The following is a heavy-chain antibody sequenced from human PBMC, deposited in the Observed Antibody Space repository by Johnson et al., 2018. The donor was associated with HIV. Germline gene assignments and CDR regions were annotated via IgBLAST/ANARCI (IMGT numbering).Heavy chain of an antibody. CDR1: GFTVSSNY. V-gene: IGHV3-66*01. J-gene: IGHJ3*02. Sequence: VQLVESGGGLVQPGGSLRLSCAASGFTVSSNYMSWVRQAPGKGLEWVSVIYSGDNTLYADSVQGRFIVSRDNSKNTLYVQMNSLRAEDTAVYYCARGALLWFRADDAFDIWGQGTMVTVSS. CDR2: IYSGDNT. CDR3: ARGALLWFRADDAFDI. D-gene: IGHD3-10*01.